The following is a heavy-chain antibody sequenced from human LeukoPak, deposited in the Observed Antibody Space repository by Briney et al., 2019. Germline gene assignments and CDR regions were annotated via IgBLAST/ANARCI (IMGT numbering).Heavy chain of an antibody. CDR3: ARVRGGVWGSYRYDY. V-gene: IGHV3-7*01. Sequence: GGSLRLSCAASGFTFSSYWMSWVRQAPGKGLEWVANIKQDGSEKYYVDSVKGRFTISRDNAKNSLYLQMNSLRAEDTAVYYCARVRGGVWGSYRYDYGGQGPLVTSPQ. D-gene: IGHD3-16*02. CDR2: IKQDGSEK. CDR1: GFTFSSYW. J-gene: IGHJ4*02.